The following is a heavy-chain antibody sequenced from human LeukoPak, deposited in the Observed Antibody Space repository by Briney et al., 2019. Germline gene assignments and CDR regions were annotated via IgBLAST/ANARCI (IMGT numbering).Heavy chain of an antibody. CDR3: ARGRATTMVRGVARFDP. D-gene: IGHD3-10*01. J-gene: IGHJ5*02. CDR1: GYTFTSYD. Sequence: ASVEVSCKASGYTFTSYDINWVRQATGQGLGWMGWMNPNSGNTGYAQKFQGRVTMTRNTSISTAYMELSSLRSEDTAVYYCARGRATTMVRGVARFDPWGQGTLVTVSS. CDR2: MNPNSGNT. V-gene: IGHV1-8*01.